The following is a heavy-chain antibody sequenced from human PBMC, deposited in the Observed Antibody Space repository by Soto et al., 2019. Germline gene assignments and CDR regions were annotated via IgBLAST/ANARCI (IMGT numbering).Heavy chain of an antibody. CDR1: GFPFSDLW. CDR2: ISHDGSST. V-gene: IGHV3-74*01. J-gene: IGHJ3*02. Sequence: EVQLVESGGGLIQPGGSLRLSCTASGFPFSDLWMHWVRQAPGKGLEWVSRISHDGSSTSHADSVRGRFSISRDNAKNTVYLQMNSLRAEDTAVYYCTSLSVAVDYFAFDIWGQGTVATVS. CDR3: TSLSVAVDYFAFDI. D-gene: IGHD6-19*01.